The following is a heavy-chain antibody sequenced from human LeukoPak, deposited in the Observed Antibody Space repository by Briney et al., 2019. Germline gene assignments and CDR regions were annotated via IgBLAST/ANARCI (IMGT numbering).Heavy chain of an antibody. V-gene: IGHV3-21*01. J-gene: IGHJ4*02. Sequence: GGSLRLSCAASGFTFSSYSMNWVRHAPGKGLEWVSSISSSSSYIYYADSVKGRFTISRDNAKNSLYLQMNRLRAEDTAVYYCARAREYSSSIFDYWGQGTLVTVSS. D-gene: IGHD6-6*01. CDR2: ISSSSSYI. CDR3: ARAREYSSSIFDY. CDR1: GFTFSSYS.